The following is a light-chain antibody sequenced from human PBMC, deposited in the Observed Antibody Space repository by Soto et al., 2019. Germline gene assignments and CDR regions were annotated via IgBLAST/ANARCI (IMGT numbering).Light chain of an antibody. CDR3: VIYMGGDISV. J-gene: IGLJ1*01. V-gene: IGLV8-61*01. CDR2: STN. CDR1: SGSVSTGHH. Sequence: QTVVTQEPSFSVSPGGTVTLTCGLNSGSVSTGHHPSWYQQTPGQAPRTLIYSTNTRSSGVPNRFSGSILGNKAALTIAGAQADDESDYYCVIYMGGDISVLGTGNKVTV.